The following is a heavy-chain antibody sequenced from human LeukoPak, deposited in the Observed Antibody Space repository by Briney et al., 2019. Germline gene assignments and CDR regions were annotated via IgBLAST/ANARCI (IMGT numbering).Heavy chain of an antibody. CDR1: GGSLSSGGYY. D-gene: IGHD6-19*01. CDR2: IYHSGST. CDR3: ASAERYSSGWYGN. Sequence: SETLSLTCTVSGGSLSSGGYYWSWIRQPPGKGLEWIGYIYHSGSTYYNPSLRSRVTISVDRSKNQFSLKLSSVTAADTAVYYCASAERYSSGWYGNWGQGTLVTVSS. V-gene: IGHV4-30-2*01. J-gene: IGHJ4*02.